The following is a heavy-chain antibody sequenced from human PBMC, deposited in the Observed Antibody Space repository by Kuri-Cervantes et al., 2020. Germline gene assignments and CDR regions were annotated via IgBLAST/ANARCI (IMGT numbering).Heavy chain of an antibody. J-gene: IGHJ6*03. CDR2: ISYDGSNK. V-gene: IGHV3-30*03. Sequence: LSLTCAASRFSFSSFWMTWVRQAPGKGLEWVAVISYDGSNKYYADSVKGRFTISRDNSKNTLYLQMNSLRAEDTAVYYCARVESPFLDYYYYMDVWGKGTTVTVS. CDR3: ARVESPFLDYYYYMDV. CDR1: RFSFSSFW. D-gene: IGHD3-3*01.